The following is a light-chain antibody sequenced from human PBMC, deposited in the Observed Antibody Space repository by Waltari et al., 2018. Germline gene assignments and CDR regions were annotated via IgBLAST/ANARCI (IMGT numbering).Light chain of an antibody. J-gene: IGLJ2*01. Sequence: QSALTQPASVSGSPGQSITISCTGTSSDVGDYNYVSCYQQNPVKAPKLLIDEVSNRPSGISNRFSGSQSGSTASLTISWLQAEDESDYYCSSYTSSSTLVFGGGTKLTVL. CDR2: EVS. V-gene: IGLV2-14*03. CDR3: SSYTSSSTLV. CDR1: SSDVGDYNY.